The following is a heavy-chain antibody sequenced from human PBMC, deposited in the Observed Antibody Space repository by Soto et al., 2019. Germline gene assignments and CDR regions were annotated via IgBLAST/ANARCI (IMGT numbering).Heavy chain of an antibody. D-gene: IGHD6-19*01. CDR2: LSYDGSKI. Sequence: GSLTHSSGWSGFTSCITALHLVRQAPGKGLEWVAVLSYDGSKIYYAHSVKGRVTISRDNSKNTMYLQMISLKVEHTSVYYCARSVNIAVAGTGIDYWGQGT. J-gene: IGHJ4*02. CDR3: ARSVNIAVAGTGIDY. V-gene: IGHV3-30-3*01. CDR1: GFTSCITA.